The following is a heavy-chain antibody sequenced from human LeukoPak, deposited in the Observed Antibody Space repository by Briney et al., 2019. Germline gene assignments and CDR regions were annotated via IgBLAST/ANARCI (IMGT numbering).Heavy chain of an antibody. CDR1: GVSISSGHW. CDR3: ARDCSGGSCRLRYAFDI. V-gene: IGHV4-4*02. J-gene: IGHJ3*02. D-gene: IGHD2-15*01. CDR2: IYHSGST. Sequence: SETLSLTCAVSGVSISSGHWWSWVRQPPGKGLEWIGEIYHSGSTNYNASLKSRVTISVDTSKNQFSLKLSSVTAADTAVYYCARDCSGGSCRLRYAFDIWGQGTMVTVSS.